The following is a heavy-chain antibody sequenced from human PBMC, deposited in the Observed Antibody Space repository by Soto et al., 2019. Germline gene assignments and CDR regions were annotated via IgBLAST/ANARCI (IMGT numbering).Heavy chain of an antibody. D-gene: IGHD3-22*01. V-gene: IGHV3-33*01. CDR1: GFTFSSYG. CDR3: ARADYYYDSSGYLDY. Sequence: QVQLVESGGGVVQPGRSLRLSCAASGFTFSSYGMHWIRQAPGKGLEWVAVIWYDGSNKYYADSVKGRFTISRDNSKNTLYLQMNSLRAEDTAVYYCARADYYYDSSGYLDYWGQGTLVTVSS. J-gene: IGHJ4*02. CDR2: IWYDGSNK.